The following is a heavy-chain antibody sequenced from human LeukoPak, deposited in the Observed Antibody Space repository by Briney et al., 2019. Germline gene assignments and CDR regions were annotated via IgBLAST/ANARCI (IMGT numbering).Heavy chain of an antibody. Sequence: GASVKVSCKASGYTFTAYHIHWVRQAPGQGLEWMGWINPNSGGTNYAQKFQGRVTMARDTSISTAYMELSRLRSDDAAVYYCARARTLYYSDSSGSFSFDYWGQGTLVTVSS. V-gene: IGHV1-2*02. D-gene: IGHD3-22*01. CDR3: ARARTLYYSDSSGSFSFDY. J-gene: IGHJ4*02. CDR1: GYTFTAYH. CDR2: INPNSGGT.